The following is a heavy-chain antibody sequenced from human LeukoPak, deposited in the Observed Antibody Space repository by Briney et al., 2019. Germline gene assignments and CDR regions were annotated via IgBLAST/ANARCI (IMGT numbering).Heavy chain of an antibody. V-gene: IGHV4-59*08. J-gene: IGHJ3*02. D-gene: IGHD3-16*01. Sequence: SETLSLTCTVSGGSISSYYWSWIRQPPGKGLEWIGYIYYSGSTNYNPSLKSRVTISVDTSKNQFSLKLSSVTAADTAVYYCARPLLLGDAFDIWGQGTMVTVSS. CDR1: GGSISSYY. CDR2: IYYSGST. CDR3: ARPLLLGDAFDI.